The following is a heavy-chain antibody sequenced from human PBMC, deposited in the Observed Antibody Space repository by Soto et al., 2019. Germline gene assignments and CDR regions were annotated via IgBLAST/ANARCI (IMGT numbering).Heavy chain of an antibody. V-gene: IGHV1-46*03. CDR2: IDPRGGRT. J-gene: IGHJ3*02. CDR1: GYTFTTYY. CDR3: AREDRGGLDI. Sequence: ASVKVSCKASGYTFTTYYIHWLRQAPGQGVEWMGIIDPRGGRTTYAKKFQDRVTMNRDTYTRTVYMDLSSLRSDDPAVYFCAREDRGGLDIWGQGTVVTVSS. D-gene: IGHD6-25*01.